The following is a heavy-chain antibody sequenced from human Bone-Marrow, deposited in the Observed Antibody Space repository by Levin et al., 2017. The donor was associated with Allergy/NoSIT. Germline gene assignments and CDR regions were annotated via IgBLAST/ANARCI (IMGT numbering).Heavy chain of an antibody. CDR2: ISGSAGTT. CDR1: GFTFSTFG. Sequence: PGGSLRLSCAASGFTFSTFGMSWVRQAPGKGLEWVSSISGSAGTTHYAHSVKGRFTTSRDNSKNTLYLEMKRLRAEDTARYYGAKERCGGDCYRGDYWGQGTLVIVSS. CDR3: AKERCGGDCYRGDY. D-gene: IGHD2-21*02. V-gene: IGHV3-23*01. J-gene: IGHJ4*02.